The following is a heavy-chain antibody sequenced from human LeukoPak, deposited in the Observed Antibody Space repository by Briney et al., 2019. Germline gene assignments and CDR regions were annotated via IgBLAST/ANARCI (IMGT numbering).Heavy chain of an antibody. CDR2: ISAYNGNT. V-gene: IGHV1-18*01. J-gene: IGHJ4*02. CDR3: ARDLYDSSGYYYGVSGY. Sequence: ASVKVSCKASGYTFRQYSISWVRQAPGQGLEWMGWISAYNGNTNYAQKLQGRVTMTTDTSTSTAYMELRSLRSDDTAVYYCARDLYDSSGYYYGVSGYWGQGTLVTVSS. D-gene: IGHD3-22*01. CDR1: GYTFRQYS.